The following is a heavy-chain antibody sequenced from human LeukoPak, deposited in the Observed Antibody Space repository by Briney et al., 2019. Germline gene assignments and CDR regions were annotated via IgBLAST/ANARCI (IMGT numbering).Heavy chain of an antibody. V-gene: IGHV4-59*01. CDR1: GGSITSYY. CDR2: IYYSGST. D-gene: IGHD2-2*01. CDR3: ARSQYCSSTSCYGMGWFDP. J-gene: IGHJ5*02. Sequence: SETLSLTCTVSGGSITSYYWSWIRQPPGKGLEWIGYIYYSGSTNYNPFLKSRVTISVDTSKNQFSLKLNSVTAADTAVYYCARSQYCSSTSCYGMGWFDPWGQGTLVTVPS.